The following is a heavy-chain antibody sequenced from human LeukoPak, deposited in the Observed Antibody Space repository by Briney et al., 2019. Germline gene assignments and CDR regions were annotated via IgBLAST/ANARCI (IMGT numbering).Heavy chain of an antibody. CDR3: ARVPRQGQLPEIHFDY. CDR1: GGSISSYY. CDR2: ICYSGST. J-gene: IGHJ4*02. V-gene: IGHV4-59*01. D-gene: IGHD2-2*01. Sequence: KPSETLSLTCTVSGGSISSYYWSWIRQPPGKGLEWIGYICYSGSTNYNPSLKSRVTTSVDTSKNQFSLKLSSVTAADTAVYYCARVPRQGQLPEIHFDYWGQGTLVTVSS.